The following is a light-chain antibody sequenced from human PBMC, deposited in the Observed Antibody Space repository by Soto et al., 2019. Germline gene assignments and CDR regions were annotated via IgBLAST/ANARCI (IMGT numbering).Light chain of an antibody. V-gene: IGKV1-5*01. CDR3: QQYNSYSWT. CDR1: QSISSW. J-gene: IGKJ1*01. CDR2: DAS. Sequence: GDRVTITCRASQSISSWLAWYQQKPGKTPKLLIYDASSLESGVPSRFSGSGSGTEFTLTISSLQPDDFATYYCQQYNSYSWTFGQGTKVDIK.